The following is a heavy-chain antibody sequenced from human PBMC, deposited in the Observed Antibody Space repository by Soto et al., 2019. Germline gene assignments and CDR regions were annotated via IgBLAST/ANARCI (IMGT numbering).Heavy chain of an antibody. Sequence: EVHLLESGGGLVQPGGSLRLSCAASGFSFNIYAIKWVRQAPGKRLECVSAISAGGGNTYYADSVKGRFTISRDNSKNTLYLQMNSLRADDTAVYYCAKAPTYDYYYYMDVWGKGTTVTVSS. CDR3: AKAPTYDYYYYMDV. J-gene: IGHJ6*03. CDR1: GFSFNIYA. V-gene: IGHV3-23*01. CDR2: ISAGGGNT.